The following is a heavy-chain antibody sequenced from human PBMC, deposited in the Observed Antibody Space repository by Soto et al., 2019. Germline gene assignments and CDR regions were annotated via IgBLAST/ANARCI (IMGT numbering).Heavy chain of an antibody. Sequence: VQLVESGGGLVQPGRSLRLSCAASGFTFDDYAMHWVRQAPGKGLEWVSGISWNSGSIGYADSVKGRFTISRDNAKNSLYLQMNSLRAEDTALYYCAKEYYYDSSGYYSGLGYWGQGTLVTVSS. J-gene: IGHJ4*02. CDR3: AKEYYYDSSGYYSGLGY. CDR2: ISWNSGSI. CDR1: GFTFDDYA. V-gene: IGHV3-9*01. D-gene: IGHD3-22*01.